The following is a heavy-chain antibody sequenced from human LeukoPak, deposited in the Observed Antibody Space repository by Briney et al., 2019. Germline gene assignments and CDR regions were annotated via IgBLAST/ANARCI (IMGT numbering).Heavy chain of an antibody. J-gene: IGHJ3*02. Sequence: SQTLSLTCAVWGGSFSGYYWIWIPHPPAKGLEGIVEINHSGSTNYNPSLTRRVTISVDTSKNQFSLKLSSVTAADTAVYYCARWVRYFDWLPYDAFDIWGQGTMVTVSS. CDR1: GGSFSGYY. CDR2: INHSGST. V-gene: IGHV4-34*01. D-gene: IGHD3-9*01. CDR3: ARWVRYFDWLPYDAFDI.